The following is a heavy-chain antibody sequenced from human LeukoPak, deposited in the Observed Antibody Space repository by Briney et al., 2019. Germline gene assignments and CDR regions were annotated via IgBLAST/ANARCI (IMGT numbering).Heavy chain of an antibody. D-gene: IGHD2-21*02. CDR2: FDPEDGET. V-gene: IGHV1-24*01. J-gene: IGHJ3*02. CDR3: ATQHIVVVTQGTGAFDI. Sequence: ASVKVSCKVSGYTLTELSMHWVRQAPGKGLEWMGGFDPEDGETIYAQKFQDRVTMTEDTSTDTAYMELSSLRSEDTAVYYCATQHIVVVTQGTGAFDIWGQGTMVTVSS. CDR1: GYTLTELS.